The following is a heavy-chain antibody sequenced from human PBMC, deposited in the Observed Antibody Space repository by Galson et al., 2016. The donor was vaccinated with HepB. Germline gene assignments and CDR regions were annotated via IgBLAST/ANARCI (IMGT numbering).Heavy chain of an antibody. J-gene: IGHJ5*02. Sequence: SLRLSCAASGFTFSSYAIHWVRRAPGKGLERVAVIWYDGSSKCYADSAKGRFTISRDNSKNTLYLQMKSLRAEDTALYYCARDGLHKRSSSSYYNWFDPWGQGTLVTVSS. CDR3: ARDGLHKRSSSSYYNWFDP. D-gene: IGHD6-6*01. CDR2: IWYDGSSK. CDR1: GFTFSSYA. V-gene: IGHV3-30*04.